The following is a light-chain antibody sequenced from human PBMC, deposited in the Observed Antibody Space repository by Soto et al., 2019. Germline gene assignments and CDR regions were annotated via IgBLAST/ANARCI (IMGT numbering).Light chain of an antibody. CDR3: QQYGSSLYT. Sequence: EIVLTQSPGTLSLSPGERATLSCRASQSVSSSYLAWYQQKPGQAPRLLIYGASTRATGIPDRFSGSGSGTDFILTISRLEPEDFAVYYCQQYGSSLYTFGQGTKLEIE. CDR2: GAS. CDR1: QSVSSSY. V-gene: IGKV3-20*01. J-gene: IGKJ2*01.